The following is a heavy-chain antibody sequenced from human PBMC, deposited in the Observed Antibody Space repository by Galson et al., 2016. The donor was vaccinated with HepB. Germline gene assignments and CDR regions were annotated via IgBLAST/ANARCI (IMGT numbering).Heavy chain of an antibody. V-gene: IGHV3-9*02. CDR1: GFNSRDYG. CDR2: ILLGGGKA. D-gene: IGHD3-16*01. Sequence: SLRLSCAVSGFNSRDYGMHWVRQVPGKGLEWVSGILLGGGKAGYADSLQGRFTISRDHAKTSLYLQMKSLRVDDTALYFCTKDLRPGGADVWGQGTTVTVSS. CDR3: TKDLRPGGADV. J-gene: IGHJ6*02.